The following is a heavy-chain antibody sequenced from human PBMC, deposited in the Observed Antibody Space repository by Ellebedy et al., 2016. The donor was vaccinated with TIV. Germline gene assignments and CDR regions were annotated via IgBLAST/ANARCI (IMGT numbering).Heavy chain of an antibody. CDR2: IYYSWST. D-gene: IGHD3-22*01. V-gene: IGHV4-59*01. CDR3: ATSYDSSGYYDDDTFDI. Sequence: MPGGSLRLSCTVSGGSISTYYWSWIRQPPGKGLEWIGYIYYSWSTKYNPSLKSRVTLSVDTSKKQFSLNRSSVTAADTAVYYCATSYDSSGYYDDDTFDIWGQGTMVTVSS. J-gene: IGHJ3*02. CDR1: GGSISTYY.